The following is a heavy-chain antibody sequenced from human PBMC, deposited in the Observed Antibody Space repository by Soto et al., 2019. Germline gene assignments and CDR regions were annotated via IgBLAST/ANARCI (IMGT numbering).Heavy chain of an antibody. CDR1: GYTFTSYD. J-gene: IGHJ6*02. CDR2: INPNSGYT. Sequence: QVQLVQSGAEVKKPGASVKVSCKASGYTFTSYDISWVRQATGQGLEWMGWINPNSGYTGYAQKFQGRVTMTRNTSIRTANMELGSLRSAGTAWYYCAKMPTLGRSSGWWDFYYGMDVWGQGTTVTVSS. D-gene: IGHD6-19*01. CDR3: AKMPTLGRSSGWWDFYYGMDV. V-gene: IGHV1-8*01.